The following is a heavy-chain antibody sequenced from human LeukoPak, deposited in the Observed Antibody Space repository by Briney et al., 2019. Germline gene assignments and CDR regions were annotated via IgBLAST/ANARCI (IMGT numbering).Heavy chain of an antibody. CDR1: GLTFSSHA. V-gene: IGHV3-23*01. Sequence: PGGSLRLSCAASGLTFSSHAMNWVRQAPGKGLEWVSIITSGVGITYYADSVKGRFTISRDNSKNTLYLQMNSLRADDTAVYYCAKGDYYDFDCWGQGTLVTVSS. J-gene: IGHJ4*02. CDR3: AKGDYYDFDC. CDR2: ITSGVGIT. D-gene: IGHD3-10*01.